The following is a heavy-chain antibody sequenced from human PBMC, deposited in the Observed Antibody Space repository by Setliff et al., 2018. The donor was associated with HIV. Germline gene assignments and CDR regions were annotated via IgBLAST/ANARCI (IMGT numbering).Heavy chain of an antibody. J-gene: IGHJ5*02. CDR1: GGTFSSYA. V-gene: IGHV1-69*05. Sequence: SVKVSRKASGGTFSSYAVSWVRQAPGQGLEWMGGIIPIFGTANYAKKFQGRVTITTDESTSTAYMELSSPRSEDTAVYYCARGITMVRGPEENWFDPWGQGTLVTVSS. D-gene: IGHD3-10*01. CDR2: IIPIFGTA. CDR3: ARGITMVRGPEENWFDP.